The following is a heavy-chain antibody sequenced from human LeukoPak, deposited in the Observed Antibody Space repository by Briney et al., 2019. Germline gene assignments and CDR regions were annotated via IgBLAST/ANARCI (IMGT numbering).Heavy chain of an antibody. CDR1: GYTFTSYY. D-gene: IGHD6-6*01. Sequence: ASVKVSCKASGYTFTSYYMHWVRQAPGKGLEWMGIINPSGGSTSYAQKFQGRVTMTRDTSTSTVYMELSSLRSEDTAVYYCAAEGIAARPGYYYYYGMDVWGQGTTVTVSS. J-gene: IGHJ6*02. CDR3: AAEGIAARPGYYYYYGMDV. CDR2: INPSGGST. V-gene: IGHV1-46*01.